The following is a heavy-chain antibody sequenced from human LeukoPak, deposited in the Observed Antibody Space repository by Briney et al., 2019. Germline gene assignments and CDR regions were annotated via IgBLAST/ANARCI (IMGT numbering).Heavy chain of an antibody. CDR1: GYSISSGYH. D-gene: IGHD3-16*01. CDR3: ARAPRPGGAFRI. V-gene: IGHV4-38-2*02. Sequence: SETLSLTCTVCGYSISSGYHWGWIRQPPRRGLERIGSIYHRGSTYYNPSLQSRVTIQVDTSKNQFSLKLSSVTAADTAVYYCARAPRPGGAFRIWGQGTMVTVSS. CDR2: IYHRGST. J-gene: IGHJ3*02.